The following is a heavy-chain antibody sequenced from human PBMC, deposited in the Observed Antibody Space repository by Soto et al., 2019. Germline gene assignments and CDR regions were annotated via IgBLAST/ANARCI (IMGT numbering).Heavy chain of an antibody. CDR2: INPNSGDT. V-gene: IGHV1-2*02. J-gene: IGHJ4*02. CDR1: GYTFTGYY. D-gene: IGHD6-13*01. Sequence: ASVKVSCKASGYTFTGYYIHWVRLAPGQGLEWMGWINPNSGDTNYAQKFQGNVTMTRDTSISTAYMELTRLRSDDTAVYYCASVPGIAEVTDYWGQGTLVTVYS. CDR3: ASVPGIAEVTDY.